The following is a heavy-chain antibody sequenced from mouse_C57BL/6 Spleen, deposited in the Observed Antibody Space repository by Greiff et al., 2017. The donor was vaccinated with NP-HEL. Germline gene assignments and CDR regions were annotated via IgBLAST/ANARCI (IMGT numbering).Heavy chain of an antibody. CDR2: IHPNSGST. CDR3: AREGYGNYPWFAY. Sequence: QVQLQQPGAELVKPGASVKLSCKASGYTFTSYWMHWVKQRPGQGLEWIGMIHPNSGSTNNNEKFKSKATLTVDKSSSTAYMQLSSLTSEDSAVYYCAREGYGNYPWFAYWGQGTLVTVSA. D-gene: IGHD2-1*01. V-gene: IGHV1-64*01. CDR1: GYTFTSYW. J-gene: IGHJ3*01.